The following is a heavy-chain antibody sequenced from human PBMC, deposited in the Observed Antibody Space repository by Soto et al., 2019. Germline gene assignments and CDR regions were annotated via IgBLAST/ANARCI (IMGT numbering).Heavy chain of an antibody. J-gene: IGHJ2*01. V-gene: IGHV4-31*03. Sequence: QVQLQESGPGLVKPSQTLSLTCSVSGASINSGNYYWSWIRQHPGRGLEWIAYIYDSGSPYYNPYLKSRGIISADTSKNQFSLKLSSVTGADTAVYYCARGIRIGDRRIWYFDLWGRGTLVNVSS. D-gene: IGHD2-15*01. CDR3: ARGIRIGDRRIWYFDL. CDR2: IYDSGSP. CDR1: GASINSGNYY.